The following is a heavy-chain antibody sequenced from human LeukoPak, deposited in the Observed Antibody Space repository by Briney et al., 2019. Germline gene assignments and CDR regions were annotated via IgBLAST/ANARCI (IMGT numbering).Heavy chain of an antibody. D-gene: IGHD2-2*01. V-gene: IGHV1-2*02. CDR3: ARVNEDIVVVPAAFDY. Sequence: ASVKVSCKASGYTFTGYYMHWVRQAPGQGLEWMGWINPNSGGTNYAQKFQGRVTMTRDTSIGTAYMELSRLRSDDTAVYYCARVNEDIVVVPAAFDYWGQGTLVTVSS. J-gene: IGHJ4*02. CDR1: GYTFTGYY. CDR2: INPNSGGT.